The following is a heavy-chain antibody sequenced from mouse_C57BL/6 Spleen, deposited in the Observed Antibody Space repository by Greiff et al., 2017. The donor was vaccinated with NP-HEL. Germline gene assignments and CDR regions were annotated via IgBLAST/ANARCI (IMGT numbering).Heavy chain of an antibody. J-gene: IGHJ4*01. V-gene: IGHV1-26*01. CDR1: GYTFTDYY. CDR3: ARRRYDGYPYYYAMDY. D-gene: IGHD2-3*01. Sequence: VQLQQSGAELVMPGASVKLSCKASGYTFTDYYMNWVKQSHGKSLEWIGDINPNNGGTSYNQKFKGKATLTVDKSSSTAYMELRSLTSEDSAVYYCARRRYDGYPYYYAMDYWGQGTSVTVSS. CDR2: INPNNGGT.